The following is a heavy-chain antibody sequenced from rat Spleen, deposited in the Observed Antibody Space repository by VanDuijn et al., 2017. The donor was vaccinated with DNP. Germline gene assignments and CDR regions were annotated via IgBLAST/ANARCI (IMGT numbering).Heavy chain of an antibody. CDR1: GYTFTRYY. J-gene: IGHJ1*01. CDR2: INTGSGGT. Sequence: QVHLQQSGAELAKPGSSVKISCKASGYTFTRYYISWIKQTTGQGLEYIGYINTGSGGTNYNEKFRGKATLTVDTSSSTAFMQLSSLTPDDSAVYYCARRRLPYWYFDFWGPGTMVTVSS. CDR3: ARRRLPYWYFDF. D-gene: IGHD1-4*01. V-gene: IGHV1-43*01.